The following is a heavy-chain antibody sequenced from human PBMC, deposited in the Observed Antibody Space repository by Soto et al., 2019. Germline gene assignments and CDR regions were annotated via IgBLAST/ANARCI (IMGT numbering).Heavy chain of an antibody. Sequence: SETLSLTCTVSGGSISSYYWSWIRQVPGKGLEWIGHIYVTGAVDYNPSLRDRITISQDTSERQFSLNLRLVTAADTAVYYCARLRIATNNYKWFDPWGQGTLVTVSS. CDR2: IYVTGAV. V-gene: IGHV4-59*06. D-gene: IGHD2-21*01. CDR1: GGSISSYY. J-gene: IGHJ5*02. CDR3: ARLRIATNNYKWFDP.